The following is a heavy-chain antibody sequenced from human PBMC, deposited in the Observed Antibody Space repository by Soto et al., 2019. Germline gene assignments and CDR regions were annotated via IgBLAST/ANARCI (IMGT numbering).Heavy chain of an antibody. V-gene: IGHV4-39*01. CDR1: GGSVSSNSYS. J-gene: IGHJ6*02. CDR3: ARQGFGATHGLVDV. D-gene: IGHD3-10*01. CDR2: IYSSENT. Sequence: SETLSLTCTVSGGSVSSNSYSWGWVRQSPGKGLEWIGTIYSSENTYYNPSLLSRVTISVDTSKNEFSLRLTSMTVADTALYYCARQGFGATHGLVDVWGQGTTVTVSS.